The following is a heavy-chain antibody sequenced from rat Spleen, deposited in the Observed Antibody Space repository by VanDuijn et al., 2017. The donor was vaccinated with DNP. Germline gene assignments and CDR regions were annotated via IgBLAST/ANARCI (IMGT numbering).Heavy chain of an antibody. CDR3: ARGSTSIYWYFDF. J-gene: IGHJ1*01. Sequence: EVQLVESGGGLVQPGRSLKLSCAASGFTFSDYNMAWVRQAPKKGLEWVATIIYDGSRTYYRDSVKGRFTISRDNAESGLYLQMDSLRSEDTATYYCARGSTSIYWYFDFWGPGTMVTVSS. V-gene: IGHV5S10*01. D-gene: IGHD3-1*01. CDR2: IIYDGSRT. CDR1: GFTFSDYN.